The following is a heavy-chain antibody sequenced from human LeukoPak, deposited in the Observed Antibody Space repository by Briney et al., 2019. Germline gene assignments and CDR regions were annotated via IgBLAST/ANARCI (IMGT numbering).Heavy chain of an antibody. V-gene: IGHV3-11*01. Sequence: GGSLRLSCAASGFTFSDYYMSWIRQAPGKGLEWVSYISSSGSTIYYADSVKGRFTISRDNAKNSLYLQMNSLRAEDTAVYYCARDYCTSTTCPNWFDPWGQGTLVTVSS. D-gene: IGHD2-2*01. CDR1: GFTFSDYY. CDR3: ARDYCTSTTCPNWFDP. J-gene: IGHJ5*02. CDR2: ISSSGSTI.